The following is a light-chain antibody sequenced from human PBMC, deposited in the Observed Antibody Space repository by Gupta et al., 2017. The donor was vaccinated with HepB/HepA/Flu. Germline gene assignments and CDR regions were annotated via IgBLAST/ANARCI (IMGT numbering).Light chain of an antibody. Sequence: QSVLTQPPSVSGAPGQRVTISCTGSSSNIGAGYDVHWYQQLPGKAPKLLIYDNSKRPSGVTDRFSCSKSGTSASLAITGLQVEDEADDYCQSYDSSLRGVGFGGGTKMTVL. CDR1: SSNIGAGYD. CDR2: DNS. J-gene: IGLJ2*01. V-gene: IGLV1-40*01. CDR3: QSYDSSLRGVG.